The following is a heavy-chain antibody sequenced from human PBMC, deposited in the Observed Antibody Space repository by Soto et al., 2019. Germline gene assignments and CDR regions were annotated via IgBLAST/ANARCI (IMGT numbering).Heavy chain of an antibody. CDR3: ANPKGNAMLPSDAFAS. CDR1: GFTFSNYA. D-gene: IGHD2-15*01. CDR2: LSYDGNNK. Sequence: GRSLRLSCAASGFTFSNYAIHWVRHAPGKGLEWVAVLSYDGNNKHYADSVKGRFTISRDNSKNTLYLQMNSLRAEDTAVYYCANPKGNAMLPSDAFASWR. V-gene: IGHV3-30-3*01. J-gene: IGHJ3*02.